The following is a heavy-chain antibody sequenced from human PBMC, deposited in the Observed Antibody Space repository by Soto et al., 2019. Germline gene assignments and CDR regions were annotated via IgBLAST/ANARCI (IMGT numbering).Heavy chain of an antibody. CDR1: GGIFTNNA. D-gene: IGHD5-18*01. V-gene: IGHV1-69*01. CDR3: ATGEHNDGYTFSHGMDV. J-gene: IGHJ6*02. Sequence: QVQVVQSGAEVKKPGSSVKVSCKVSGGIFTNNAISWVRQAPGQGLEWLGGVIPLFDTAYYAQIFRGRLRIPRDGPTTPAYMDLTGLKLADTPFYFCATGEHNDGYTFSHGMDVWGQGTTVTVS. CDR2: VIPLFDTA.